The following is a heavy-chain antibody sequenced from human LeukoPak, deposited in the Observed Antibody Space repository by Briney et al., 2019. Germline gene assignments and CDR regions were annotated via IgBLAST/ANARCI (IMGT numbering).Heavy chain of an antibody. CDR2: IFYSGTT. D-gene: IGHD6-13*01. Sequence: SETLSLTCTVSGGSITSDYWSWIRQHPGKGLEWIGYIFYSGTTYYNPSLKSRVTISVDTSKNQFSLKLSSVTAADTAVYYCARDRPREQLAFDYWGQGTLVTVSS. CDR3: ARDRPREQLAFDY. CDR1: GGSITSDY. J-gene: IGHJ4*02. V-gene: IGHV4-31*03.